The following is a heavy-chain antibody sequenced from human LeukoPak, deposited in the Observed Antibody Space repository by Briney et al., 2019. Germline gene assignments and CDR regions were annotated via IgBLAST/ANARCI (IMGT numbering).Heavy chain of an antibody. CDR3: AREMGLLRYFDWFSDAFDI. Sequence: GGSLRLSCAASGFTFDDYGMSWVRHAPGKGLEWVSGINWNGGSTLYADSVKGRSTISRDNAKTSLYLQMNTLRAEDTALYYCAREMGLLRYFDWFSDAFDIWGQGTMVTVSS. CDR2: INWNGGST. D-gene: IGHD3-9*01. CDR1: GFTFDDYG. J-gene: IGHJ3*02. V-gene: IGHV3-20*04.